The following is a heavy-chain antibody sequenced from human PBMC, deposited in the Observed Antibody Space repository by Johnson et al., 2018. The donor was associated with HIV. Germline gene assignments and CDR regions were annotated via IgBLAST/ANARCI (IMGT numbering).Heavy chain of an antibody. D-gene: IGHD6-6*01. J-gene: IGHJ3*02. CDR3: AKDPASIAARLYAFDI. CDR2: ISGSGGST. V-gene: IGHV3-23*04. CDR1: GFTFSSYA. Sequence: EVQLVESGGGLVKPGGSLRLSCAASGFTFSSYAMSWVRQAPGKGLEWVSAISGSGGSTYYADSVKGRFTISRDNSKNTLYLQMNSLRAEDTAVYYCAKDPASIAARLYAFDIWGQGTMVTVSS.